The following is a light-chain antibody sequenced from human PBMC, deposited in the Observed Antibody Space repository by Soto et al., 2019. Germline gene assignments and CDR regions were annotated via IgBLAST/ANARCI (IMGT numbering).Light chain of an antibody. Sequence: DIQMTQSPSILSASVGDRVTITCRASQSITSWLAWYQQKPGKAPKRLIYKASTLESGVPSRFSGSGSGTEFTLTINSLQPDDFATYYCQHYIDFPRTFGQGTKVEIK. J-gene: IGKJ1*01. V-gene: IGKV1-5*03. CDR2: KAS. CDR1: QSITSW. CDR3: QHYIDFPRT.